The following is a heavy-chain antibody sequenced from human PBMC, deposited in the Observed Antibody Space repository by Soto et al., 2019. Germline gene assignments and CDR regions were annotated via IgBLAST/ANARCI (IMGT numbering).Heavy chain of an antibody. CDR1: GFRFSTYG. V-gene: IGHV3-23*01. CDR3: AKDQFSSGWYNDYYYGLNV. J-gene: IGHJ6*02. CDR2: ITGNAGST. D-gene: IGHD6-19*01. Sequence: GGSLRLSCAASGFRFSTYGMIWVRQAPGKGLEWVSAITGNAGSTFYGDSVKGRFTISRDNSRNTLFLQMNSLRAEDTAVYYCAKDQFSSGWYNDYYYGLNVWGQGTTVTV.